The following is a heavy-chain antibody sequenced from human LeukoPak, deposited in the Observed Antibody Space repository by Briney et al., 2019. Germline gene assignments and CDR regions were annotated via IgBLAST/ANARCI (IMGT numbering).Heavy chain of an antibody. J-gene: IGHJ5*02. CDR1: GGSIGSGSYY. CDR2: IYTSGST. V-gene: IGHV4-61*02. CDR3: ARARGGRYYYGSGNWFDP. D-gene: IGHD3-10*01. Sequence: PSETLSLTCTVSGGSIGSGSYYWSWIRQPAGKGLEWIGRIYTSGSTNYNPSLKSRVTISVDTSKNQFSLKLSSVTAADTAVYYCARARGGRYYYGSGNWFDPWGQGTLVTVSS.